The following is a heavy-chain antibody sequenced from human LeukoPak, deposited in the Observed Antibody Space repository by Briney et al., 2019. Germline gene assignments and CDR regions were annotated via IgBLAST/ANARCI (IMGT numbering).Heavy chain of an antibody. V-gene: IGHV4-61*02. CDR1: GGSISSGSNY. Sequence: PPQSLSLTCTVSGGSISSGSNYWSWIRQPAGKGLEWIGRIYTSGSTNYNPSLKSRVTISVDTSKNQFSLKLSSVTTADTAVYYCARESAIVVVVAAGTFDIWGQGRMVTVSS. CDR2: IYTSGST. J-gene: IGHJ3*02. D-gene: IGHD2-15*01. CDR3: ARESAIVVVVAAGTFDI.